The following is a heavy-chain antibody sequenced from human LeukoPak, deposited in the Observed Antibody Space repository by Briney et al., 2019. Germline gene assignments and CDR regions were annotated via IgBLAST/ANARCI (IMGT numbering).Heavy chain of an antibody. Sequence: GGSLRLSCAASGFTFSTFWMNWVRQAPGKGLEWVSSISSSSSYIYYADSVKGRFTISRDNAKNSLYLQMNSLRAEDTAVYYCARGTIAVAQKNFDYWGQGTLVTVSS. J-gene: IGHJ4*02. V-gene: IGHV3-21*01. CDR3: ARGTIAVAQKNFDY. CDR2: ISSSSSYI. D-gene: IGHD6-19*01. CDR1: GFTFSTFW.